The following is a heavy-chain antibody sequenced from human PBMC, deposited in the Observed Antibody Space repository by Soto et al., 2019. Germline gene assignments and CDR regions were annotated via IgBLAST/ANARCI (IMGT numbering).Heavy chain of an antibody. J-gene: IGHJ4*02. V-gene: IGHV4-59*01. CDR2: IYYSGSI. Sequence: SETLSLTSTVSGGSISNYYWSWIRQPPGKGLEWIGYIYYSGSIKYNPSLKSRVTTSIDTSKNQFSLRLTSVTAADTAVYYCARGPWNADFDYWGQGIVVTVSS. CDR3: ARGPWNADFDY. D-gene: IGHD1-1*01. CDR1: GGSISNYY.